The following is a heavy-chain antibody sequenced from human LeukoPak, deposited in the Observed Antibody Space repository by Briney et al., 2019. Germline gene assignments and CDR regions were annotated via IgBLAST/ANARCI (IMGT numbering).Heavy chain of an antibody. CDR3: ARGFADFWSGYYRGYYFDY. CDR1: GGSISSHY. V-gene: IGHV4-59*11. CDR2: IYNSGST. D-gene: IGHD3-3*01. Sequence: PSETLSLICTVYGGSISSHYWTWIRQPPGKGLEWIGYIYNSGSTNYNPSLKSRVTMSADTSRNQFSLKLSSVTAADTAVYYCARGFADFWSGYYRGYYFDYWGQGTLVTVSS. J-gene: IGHJ4*02.